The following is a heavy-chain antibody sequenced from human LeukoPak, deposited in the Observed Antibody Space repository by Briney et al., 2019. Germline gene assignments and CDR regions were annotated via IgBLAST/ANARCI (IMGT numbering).Heavy chain of an antibody. CDR3: ATLDSSGYAARSFDY. CDR2: FDPEDGET. Sequence: ASVKVSCKVSGYTLTELSMHWVRQAPGKGLEWMGGFDPEDGETIYAQKFQGRVTMTEDTSTDTAYMELSSLRSEDTAVYCCATLDSSGYAARSFDYWGQGTLVTVSS. D-gene: IGHD3-22*01. V-gene: IGHV1-24*01. CDR1: GYTLTELS. J-gene: IGHJ4*02.